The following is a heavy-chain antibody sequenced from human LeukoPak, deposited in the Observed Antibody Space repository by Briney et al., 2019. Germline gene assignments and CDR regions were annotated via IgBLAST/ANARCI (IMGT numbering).Heavy chain of an antibody. CDR3: ARDAVAGGEYYFDY. Sequence: SVTVSYKPSGYTFTSYGISWVRQAPGQGLEWMGWISAYNGNTNYAQKLQGRVNMTTDTSKSPAYMELGSLRSDDRAVYYCARDAVAGGEYYFDYWGQGTLVTVSS. D-gene: IGHD6-19*01. CDR1: GYTFTSYG. J-gene: IGHJ4*02. CDR2: ISAYNGNT. V-gene: IGHV1-18*01.